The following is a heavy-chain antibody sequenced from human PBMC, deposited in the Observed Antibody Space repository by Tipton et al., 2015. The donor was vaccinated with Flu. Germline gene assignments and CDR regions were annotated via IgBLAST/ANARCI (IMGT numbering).Heavy chain of an antibody. D-gene: IGHD2-21*01. CDR3: AKGQRPYEFGDYYDAFDT. Sequence: SLRLFCVASGFTFRSHAMNWVRQAPGKGLQWVSAISGSGGSTDHADSVKGRFTISRDNSKNTLYLQMSSLRAEDTAVYYCAKGQRPYEFGDYYDAFDTWGQGTLVTVSS. CDR1: GFTFRSHA. V-gene: IGHV3-23*01. J-gene: IGHJ3*02. CDR2: ISGSGGST.